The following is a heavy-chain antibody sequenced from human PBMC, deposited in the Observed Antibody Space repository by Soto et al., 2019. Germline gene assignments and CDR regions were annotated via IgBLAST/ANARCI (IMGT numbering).Heavy chain of an antibody. CDR2: ISYDGSNK. Sequence: QVQLVESGGGVVQPGRSLRLSCAASGFTFSSYAMHWVRQAPGKGLEWVAVISYDGSNKYYADSVKGRFTISRDNSKNTLYLQMNSLRAEDTAVYYCAREYCSGGSCYPYYYYGMDVW. J-gene: IGHJ6*01. D-gene: IGHD2-15*01. V-gene: IGHV3-30-3*01. CDR3: AREYCSGGSCYPYYYYGMDV. CDR1: GFTFSSYA.